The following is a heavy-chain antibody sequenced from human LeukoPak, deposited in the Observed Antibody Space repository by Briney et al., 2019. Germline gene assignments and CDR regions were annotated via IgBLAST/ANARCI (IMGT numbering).Heavy chain of an antibody. CDR3: YCRDDLPA. Sequence: GGSLRLSCSASGFTVTHYAMHWVSQAPGKGLEYVSAVDANGRTTYYADSVKGRFTIFRDDSKNTLYLHMSSPRPEDTAIYYCYCRDDLPAWGQGTLVTISS. CDR2: VDANGRTT. CDR1: GFTVTHYA. D-gene: IGHD5-24*01. V-gene: IGHV3-64D*06. J-gene: IGHJ5*02.